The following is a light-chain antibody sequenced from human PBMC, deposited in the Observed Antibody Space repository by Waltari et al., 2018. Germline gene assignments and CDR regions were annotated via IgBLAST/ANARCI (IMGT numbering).Light chain of an antibody. Sequence: QSALTQAASVSGSPGQSITISCSGTGSGVGSYDLVAWYQQHPGKAPKLIIYEATKRPSVVARRVSGSKSGNTASLTISGLQAEDEADYFCSSYSSSTTLGNVFGTGTKVTVL. V-gene: IGLV2-23*01. CDR3: SSYSSSTTLGNV. J-gene: IGLJ1*01. CDR2: EAT. CDR1: GSGVGSYDL.